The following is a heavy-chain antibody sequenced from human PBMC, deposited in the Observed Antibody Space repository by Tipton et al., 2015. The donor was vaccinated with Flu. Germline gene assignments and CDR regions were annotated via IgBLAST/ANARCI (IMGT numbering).Heavy chain of an antibody. CDR2: IYASGVT. CDR3: ARDPHKLGGESDAFDI. D-gene: IGHD7-27*01. CDR1: GGSMSNNF. Sequence: TLSLTCTVSGGSMSNNFWSWFRQPAEKGLEWIGRIYASGVTNYNPSLKSRVTMSIDTSKNQFSLRLSSVTAADPAVYYCARDPHKLGGESDAFDIWGQGTMGTVSS. J-gene: IGHJ3*02. V-gene: IGHV4-4*07.